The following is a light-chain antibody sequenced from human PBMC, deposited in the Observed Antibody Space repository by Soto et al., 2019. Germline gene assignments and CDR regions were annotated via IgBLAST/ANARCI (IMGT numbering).Light chain of an antibody. Sequence: GPSLSPSVSGAPGQRVTISCTGSSSNIGAGYDVHWYQQLPGTAPKLLIYGNSNRPSGVPDRFSGSKSGTSASLAITGLRAEDEADYYCQSYDSSLSGGVFGGGTKLTVL. CDR2: GNS. CDR1: SSNIGAGYD. CDR3: QSYDSSLSGGV. J-gene: IGLJ3*02. V-gene: IGLV1-40*01.